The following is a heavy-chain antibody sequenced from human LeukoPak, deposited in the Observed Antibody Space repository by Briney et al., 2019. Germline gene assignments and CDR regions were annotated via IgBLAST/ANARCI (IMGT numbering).Heavy chain of an antibody. Sequence: SETLSLTCAVSGGSFSGHYWSWIRQPPGEGLEWIGEINGSGSTKYNPSLKSRVTISADTFKNQFSLKLSSVTAADTAVYYCAKNNWFDPWGQGTLVTVSS. CDR3: AKNNWFDP. V-gene: IGHV4-34*01. CDR2: INGSGST. J-gene: IGHJ5*02. CDR1: GGSFSGHY.